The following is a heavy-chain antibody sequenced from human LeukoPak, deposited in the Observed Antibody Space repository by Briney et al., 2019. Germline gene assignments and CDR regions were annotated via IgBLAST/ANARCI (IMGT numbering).Heavy chain of an antibody. CDR1: GFTFSSYG. D-gene: IGHD6-13*01. Sequence: PGGSLRLSCAASGFTFSSYGMHWVRQAPGKGLEWVSYVSPSVGTVYYADSVKGRFTISRDNAKNSLYLQMNGRRAEDTALYFCAKDILAAGLFFDYWGQGTLVTVSS. V-gene: IGHV3-48*04. J-gene: IGHJ4*02. CDR2: VSPSVGTV. CDR3: AKDILAAGLFFDY.